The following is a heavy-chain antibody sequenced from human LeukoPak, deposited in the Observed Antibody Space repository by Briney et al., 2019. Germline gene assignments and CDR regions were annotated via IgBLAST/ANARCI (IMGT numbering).Heavy chain of an antibody. Sequence: SETLSLTCAVYGGSFSGYYWSWIRQPPGKGLEWIGYVYYSGSTNYNPSLKSRVTISVDTSKNQFSLKLSSVTAADTAMYYCARDQRGSSGCRYFDYWGQGTLVTVSS. J-gene: IGHJ4*02. CDR1: GGSFSGYY. CDR3: ARDQRGSSGCRYFDY. V-gene: IGHV4-59*01. CDR2: VYYSGST. D-gene: IGHD6-19*01.